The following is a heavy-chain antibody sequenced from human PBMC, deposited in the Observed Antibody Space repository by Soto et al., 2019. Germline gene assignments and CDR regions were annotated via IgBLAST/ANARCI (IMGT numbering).Heavy chain of an antibody. D-gene: IGHD2-21*01. CDR3: ARALGTVVVLTPDPLNI. Sequence: ASVKVSCKVSGYTLTELSMHWVRQAPGKGLEWMGGFDPGDGETIYAQKFQGRVTMTEDTSTSTVSMELSSLRSEDTAVYYCARALGTVVVLTPDPLNIWGQGTVVTVSS. CDR2: FDPGDGET. V-gene: IGHV1-24*01. J-gene: IGHJ3*02. CDR1: GYTLTELS.